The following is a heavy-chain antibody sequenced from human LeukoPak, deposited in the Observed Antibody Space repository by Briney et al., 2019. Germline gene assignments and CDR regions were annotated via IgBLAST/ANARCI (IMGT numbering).Heavy chain of an antibody. Sequence: GASVMVSCKASGYTFTSYGISWVRQAPGQGLEWMGWISAYNGNTNYAQKLQGRVTMTTDTSTSTAYMELRSLRSDDTAVYYCAREAIVVVVAATPQYYYYGMDVWGQGTTVTVSS. V-gene: IGHV1-18*01. D-gene: IGHD2-15*01. CDR3: AREAIVVVVAATPQYYYYGMDV. J-gene: IGHJ6*02. CDR2: ISAYNGNT. CDR1: GYTFTSYG.